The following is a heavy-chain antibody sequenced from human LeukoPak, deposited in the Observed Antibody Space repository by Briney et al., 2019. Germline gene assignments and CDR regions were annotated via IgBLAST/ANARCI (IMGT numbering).Heavy chain of an antibody. CDR2: IIPIFGTA. J-gene: IGHJ4*02. D-gene: IGHD4-11*01. Sequence: VASVKVSCKASGGTFSSYAISWVRQAPGQGLEWMGVIIPIFGTANYAQKFQGRVTITTDESTSTAYMELSSLRSEDTAVYYCASPRKGDYSNYYFDYWGQGTLVTVSS. CDR3: ASPRKGDYSNYYFDY. CDR1: GGTFSSYA. V-gene: IGHV1-69*05.